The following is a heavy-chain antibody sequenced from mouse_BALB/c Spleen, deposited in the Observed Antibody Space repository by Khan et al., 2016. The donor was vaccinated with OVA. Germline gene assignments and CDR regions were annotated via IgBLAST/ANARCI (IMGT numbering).Heavy chain of an antibody. V-gene: IGHV1-61*01. D-gene: IGHD2-2*01. CDR1: GYTFTSYW. Sequence: QVHLQQPGAELVRPGASVKLSCKASGYTFTSYWMNWVKQRPGQGLEWIGMIDHSDSETHYNPMFKDKATLHVDKSSSTAYMKHSSLTSEDSAVDYCARRDEYGSDTSWFAYWGQGTLVTVSA. J-gene: IGHJ3*01. CDR3: ARRDEYGSDTSWFAY. CDR2: IDHSDSET.